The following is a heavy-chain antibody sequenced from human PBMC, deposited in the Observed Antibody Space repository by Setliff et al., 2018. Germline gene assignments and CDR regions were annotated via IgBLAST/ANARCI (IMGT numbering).Heavy chain of an antibody. CDR1: AYSFSGYY. J-gene: IGHJ6*03. Sequence: ASVKVSCKTSAYSFSGYYIHWVRQAPGQGLEWMGWMNTNSGDTKYTQKFQGRVTMTRDTSISTAYMELSSLRFEDTAVYYCAREGVDTRSSTDYRYYMDLWGKGTTVTVSS. D-gene: IGHD5-18*01. CDR2: MNTNSGDT. CDR3: AREGVDTRSSTDYRYYMDL. V-gene: IGHV1-2*02.